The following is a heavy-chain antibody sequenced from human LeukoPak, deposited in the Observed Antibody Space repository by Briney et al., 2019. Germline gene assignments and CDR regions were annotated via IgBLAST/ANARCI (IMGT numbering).Heavy chain of an antibody. J-gene: IGHJ6*02. CDR1: GFTFSSYA. CDR2: ISGSGGST. CDR3: AKRYCSSATCRSGMDV. D-gene: IGHD2-2*01. V-gene: IGHV3-23*01. Sequence: GGSLRLSCAASGFTFSSYAMSWVRQAPGKGLEWVSAISGSGGSTYYADSVKGRFTISRDNSKNTLYLQMNSLGPEDTAVYYCAKRYCSSATCRSGMDVWGQGTTVTVSS.